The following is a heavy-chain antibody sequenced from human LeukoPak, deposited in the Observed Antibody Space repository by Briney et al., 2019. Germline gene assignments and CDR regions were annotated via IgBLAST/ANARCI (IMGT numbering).Heavy chain of an antibody. J-gene: IGHJ4*02. V-gene: IGHV3-30*02. D-gene: IGHD3-10*01. CDR3: APDRGALGTD. CDR2: IRFDESNK. Sequence: PGRSLRLSCAASGFTFSGNGMHWVRQAPGRGLEWVAFIRFDESNKYYADSVKGRFTISRDSSKNTLYLQMNSLRGEDTALYFCAPDRGALGTDWGQGTLVTVSS. CDR1: GFTFSGNG.